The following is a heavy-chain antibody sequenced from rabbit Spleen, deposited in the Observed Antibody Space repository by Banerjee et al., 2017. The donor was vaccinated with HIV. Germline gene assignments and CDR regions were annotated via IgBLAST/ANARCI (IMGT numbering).Heavy chain of an antibody. V-gene: IGHV1S40*01. Sequence: QSLEESGGDLVKPGASLTLTCTASGVSFSISSYMCWVRQAPGKGLEWISCIAGSSSGFTYSATWAKGRFTISKTSSTTVTLQMTSLTAADTATYFCARDLTGVIGWNFGWWGPGTLVTFS. J-gene: IGHJ6*01. CDR3: ARDLTGVIGWNFGW. CDR2: IAGSSSGFT. D-gene: IGHD4-1*01. CDR1: GVSFSISSY.